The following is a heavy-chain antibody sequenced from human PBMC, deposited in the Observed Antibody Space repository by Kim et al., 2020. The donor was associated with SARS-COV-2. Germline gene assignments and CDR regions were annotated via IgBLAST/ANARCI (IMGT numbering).Heavy chain of an antibody. CDR3: AGGSGIIMDV. CDR2: IKQDGSDK. CDR1: GFTFSNYW. J-gene: IGHJ6*02. D-gene: IGHD3-16*01. Sequence: GGSLRLSCAASGFTFSNYWMNWVRQAPGKGLEWVANIKQDGSDKYYVDSVKGRFTISRDNAKNSLFLQMNSLRAEDTAVYYCAGGSGIIMDVWGQGTTVTVSS. V-gene: IGHV3-7*01.